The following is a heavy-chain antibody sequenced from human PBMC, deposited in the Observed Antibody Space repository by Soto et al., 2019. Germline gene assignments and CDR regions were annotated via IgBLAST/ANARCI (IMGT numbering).Heavy chain of an antibody. CDR1: GGSISKFY. D-gene: IGHD3-10*01. V-gene: IGHV4-4*07. CDR2: VYATGTT. CDR3: VRDGSKTLRDGFDP. J-gene: IGHJ5*02. Sequence: SETLSLTCSVSGGSISKFYWSWIRKTAGKGLEWMGRVYATGTTDYNPSLRSRVAMSVDISRNTFSLRLTSVTAADTGMYYCVRDGSKTLRDGFDPWGQGKLVTVSS.